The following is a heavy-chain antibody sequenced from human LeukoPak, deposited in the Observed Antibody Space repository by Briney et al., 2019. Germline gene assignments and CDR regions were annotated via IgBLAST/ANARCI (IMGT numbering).Heavy chain of an antibody. CDR3: ARDEGSSSWLQDWFDP. CDR1: GFTFSSYA. V-gene: IGHV3-48*01. Sequence: QAGGSLRLSCAASGFTFSSYAMSWVRQAPGKGLEWVSYISSSSSTIYYADSVKGRFTISRDNAKNSLYLQMNSLRAEDTAVYYCARDEGSSSWLQDWFDPWGQGTLVTVSS. J-gene: IGHJ5*02. D-gene: IGHD6-13*01. CDR2: ISSSSSTI.